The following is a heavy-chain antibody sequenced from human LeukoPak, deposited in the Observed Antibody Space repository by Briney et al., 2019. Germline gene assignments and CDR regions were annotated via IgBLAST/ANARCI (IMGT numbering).Heavy chain of an antibody. CDR3: ASRESGSFPYYYYYGMDV. J-gene: IGHJ6*02. D-gene: IGHD1-26*01. CDR2: ITPIFGTA. V-gene: IGHV1-69*13. CDR1: GGTFSSYA. Sequence: SVKVSCKASGGTFSSYAISWVRQAPGQGLEWMGGITPIFGTANYAQKFQGRVTITADESTSTAYMELSSLRSEDTAVYYCASRESGSFPYYYYYGMDVWGQGTTVTVSS.